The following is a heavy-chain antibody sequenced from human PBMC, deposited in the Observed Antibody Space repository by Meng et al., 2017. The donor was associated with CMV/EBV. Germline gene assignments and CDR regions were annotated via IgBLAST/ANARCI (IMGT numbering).Heavy chain of an antibody. CDR1: GYTFTSYG. J-gene: IGHJ4*02. D-gene: IGHD1-26*01. CDR3: ARDGVSIVGATTVDY. V-gene: IGHV1-18*01. Sequence: ASVKVSCKVSGYTFTSYGISWVRQAPGQGLEWMGWISAYNGNTNYAQKLQGRVTMTTDTSTSTAYMELRSLRSDDTAVYYCARDGVSIVGATTVDYWGQGTLVTVSS. CDR2: ISAYNGNT.